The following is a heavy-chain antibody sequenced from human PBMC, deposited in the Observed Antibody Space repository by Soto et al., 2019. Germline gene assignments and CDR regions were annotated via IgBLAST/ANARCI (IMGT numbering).Heavy chain of an antibody. J-gene: IGHJ6*02. D-gene: IGHD3-3*01. V-gene: IGHV3-30-3*01. CDR2: ISYDGSNK. Sequence: GGSLRLSCAASGFTFSSYAMHWVRQAPGKGLEWVAVISYDGSNKYYADSVKGRFTISRDNSKNTLYLQMNSLRAEDTAVYYCARDGKSTYYVFWSGYLTPDYYAGRDVWRQGTTVPVPS. CDR3: ARDGKSTYYVFWSGYLTPDYYAGRDV. CDR1: GFTFSSYA.